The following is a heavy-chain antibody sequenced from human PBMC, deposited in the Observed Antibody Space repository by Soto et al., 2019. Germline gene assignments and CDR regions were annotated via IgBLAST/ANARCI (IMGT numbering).Heavy chain of an antibody. CDR1: GFTFSDYY. D-gene: IGHD6-6*01. CDR3: AREGSSSSSDIRFDP. V-gene: IGHV3-11*01. CDR2: ISSSGSTI. Sequence: LRLSCAASGFTFSDYYMSWIRQAPGKGLEWVSYISSSGSTIYYADSVKGRFTISRDNAKNSLYLQMNSLRAEDTAVYYCAREGSSSSSDIRFDPWGQGTLVTVSS. J-gene: IGHJ5*02.